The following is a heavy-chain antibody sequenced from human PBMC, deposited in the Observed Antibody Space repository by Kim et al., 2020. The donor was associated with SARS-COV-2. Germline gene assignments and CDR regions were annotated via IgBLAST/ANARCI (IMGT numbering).Heavy chain of an antibody. D-gene: IGHD3-22*01. CDR2: FDPEDGET. V-gene: IGHV1-24*01. CDR3: AGSFVAYDSSGHGYFDY. Sequence: ASVKVSCKVSGYTLTELSMHWVRQAPGKGLEWMGGFDPEDGETIYAQKFQGRVTMTEDTSTDTAYMELSSLRSEDTAVYYCAGSFVAYDSSGHGYFDYWGQGTLVTVSS. CDR1: GYTLTELS. J-gene: IGHJ4*02.